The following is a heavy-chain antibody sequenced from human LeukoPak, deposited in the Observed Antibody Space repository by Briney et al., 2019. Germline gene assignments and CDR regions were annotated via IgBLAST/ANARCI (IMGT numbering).Heavy chain of an antibody. Sequence: SETLSLTCAVFGGSFSGYYWSWIRQSPEKGLEWIGEMSHTGATNYNPSLKSRVTISVDTSKNQFSLNLSSVTAADTAVYYCARDRGYSYGHQFDYWGQGTPVTVSS. V-gene: IGHV4-34*01. CDR3: ARDRGYSYGHQFDY. CDR2: MSHTGAT. D-gene: IGHD5-18*01. CDR1: GGSFSGYY. J-gene: IGHJ4*02.